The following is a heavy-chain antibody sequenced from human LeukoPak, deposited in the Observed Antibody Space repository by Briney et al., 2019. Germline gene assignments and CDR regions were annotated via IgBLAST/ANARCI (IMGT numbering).Heavy chain of an antibody. CDR1: GGSISSGGYY. CDR3: ASLSAGIQLWERFDY. J-gene: IGHJ4*02. V-gene: IGHV4-30-2*01. D-gene: IGHD5-18*01. Sequence: PSETLSLTCTVSGGSISSGGYYWSWIRQPPGKGLEWIGYIYHSGSTYYNPSLKSRVTISVDRSKNQFSLKLSSVTAADTAVYYCASLSAGIQLWERFDYWGQGTLVTVSS. CDR2: IYHSGST.